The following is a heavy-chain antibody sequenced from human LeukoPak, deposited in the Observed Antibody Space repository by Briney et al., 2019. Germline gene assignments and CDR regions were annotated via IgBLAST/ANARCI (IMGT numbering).Heavy chain of an antibody. CDR2: INPNSGGT. CDR1: GYTFTGYY. CDR3: ARDRGSWYYYRY. V-gene: IGHV1-2*02. D-gene: IGHD6-13*01. Sequence: ASLKVSCKASGYTFTGYYMHWVRQAPGQGLEWMGWINPNSGGTNYAQKFQGMVTMTRDTSISTAYMELSRLRSDDTAVYYCARDRGSWYYYRYWGQGTLVTVSS. J-gene: IGHJ4*02.